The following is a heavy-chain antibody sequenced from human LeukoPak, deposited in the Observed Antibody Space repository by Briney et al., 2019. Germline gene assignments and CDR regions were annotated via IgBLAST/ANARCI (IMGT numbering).Heavy chain of an antibody. CDR2: IYSGGST. J-gene: IGHJ6*03. Sequence: PGGSLRLSCAASGFTVSSNYMTWVRQAPGKGLEWVSVIYSGGSTYYADSVKGRFTISRDNSKNTLYLQMSSLRAEDTAVYYCARNHYYDSNGYGFCCMDVWGKGTTVTVSS. D-gene: IGHD3-22*01. V-gene: IGHV3-53*01. CDR1: GFTVSSNY. CDR3: ARNHYYDSNGYGFCCMDV.